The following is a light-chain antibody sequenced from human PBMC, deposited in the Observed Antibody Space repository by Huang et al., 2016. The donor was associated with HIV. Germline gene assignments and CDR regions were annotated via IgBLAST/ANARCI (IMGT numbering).Light chain of an antibody. CDR3: MQASHGAAT. CDR1: QSLVYGDGNIY. V-gene: IGKV2-30*01. Sequence: DVLLTQSPLSLPVTLGQPDFITCKSNQSLVYGDGNIYLNWFHQRPGHSPRRLIYKLSNRDSGVPDRFSAGGSGTDFTLWISEVEAEDVGDYYCMQASHGAATFGQGTRVDIK. CDR2: KLS. J-gene: IGKJ1*01.